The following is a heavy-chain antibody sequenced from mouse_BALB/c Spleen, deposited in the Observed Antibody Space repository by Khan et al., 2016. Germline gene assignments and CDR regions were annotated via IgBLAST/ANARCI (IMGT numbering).Heavy chain of an antibody. D-gene: IGHD3-1*01. V-gene: IGHV1-18*01. Sequence: EVQLQESGPDLVKPGASVKISCKASGYSFSGYYLDWVKQSHDKSLEWIGRINPNNGGSKYNQNFKDKTILTVDRSSTTAYMELRSLTSEDSAVYYCRRDAMDYWGQGTSVTVSS. CDR3: RRDAMDY. CDR2: INPNNGGS. CDR1: GYSFSGYY. J-gene: IGHJ4*01.